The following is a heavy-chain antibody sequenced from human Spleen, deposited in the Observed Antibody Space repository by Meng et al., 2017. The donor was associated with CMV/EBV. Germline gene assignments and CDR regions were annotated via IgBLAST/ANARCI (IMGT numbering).Heavy chain of an antibody. CDR3: ARGTYLED. J-gene: IGHJ4*02. CDR1: GYTCTDYY. V-gene: IGHV1-2*02. D-gene: IGHD3-10*01. CDR2: INPNSGGT. Sequence: KVAGKASGYTCTDYYIHWVRQAPGQGLEWMGWINPNSGGTNYAQKFQGRVTLTRDTSIRTAYMGLSKLTYGDTAVYYCARGTYLEDWGQGTLVTVSS.